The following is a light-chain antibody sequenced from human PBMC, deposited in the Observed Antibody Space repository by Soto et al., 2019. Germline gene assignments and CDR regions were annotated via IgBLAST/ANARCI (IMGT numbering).Light chain of an antibody. Sequence: QSALTQPASVSGSPGQSITISCTGTSSDVGGYDYFSWYQQHPGKAPKLMIYDVSNRPSGVSNRFSGSKSGNTASLTISGLQDEDEADYCCSSYTSSSTLVFGTGTKVTVL. CDR2: DVS. V-gene: IGLV2-14*01. J-gene: IGLJ1*01. CDR3: SSYTSSSTLV. CDR1: SSDVGGYDY.